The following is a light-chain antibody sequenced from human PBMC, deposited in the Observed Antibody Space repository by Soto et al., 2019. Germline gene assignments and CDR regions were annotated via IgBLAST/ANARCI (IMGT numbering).Light chain of an antibody. J-gene: IGLJ3*02. CDR3: SSYAGSNNWV. V-gene: IGLV2-8*01. Sequence: QSALTQPPSASGSPGQSLTISCTGTSTDVGNYNYVSWYQQHPGKAPKLMISDVNRRPSGVPDRFSGSKSGNTASLTVSGLQAEYEAAYYCSSYAGSNNWVFGGGTKLTVL. CDR2: DVN. CDR1: STDVGNYNY.